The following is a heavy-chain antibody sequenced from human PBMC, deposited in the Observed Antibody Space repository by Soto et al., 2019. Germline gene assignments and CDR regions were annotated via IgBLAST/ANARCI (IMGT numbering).Heavy chain of an antibody. V-gene: IGHV3-66*01. CDR1: GFTVSSNY. D-gene: IGHD1-1*01. CDR2: IYSGGST. J-gene: IGHJ6*02. CDR3: ARDRNPSGMYV. Sequence: QPGGSLRLSCAASGFTVSSNYMSWVRQAPGKGLEWVSVIYSGGSTYYADSVKDRFTISRDNSKNTLYLQMNSLRAEDTAVYYCARDRNPSGMYVWGQGTTVIVSS.